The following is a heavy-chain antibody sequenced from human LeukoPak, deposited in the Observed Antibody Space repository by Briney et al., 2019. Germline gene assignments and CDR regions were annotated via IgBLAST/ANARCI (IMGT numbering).Heavy chain of an antibody. CDR2: IIPIFGTA. Sequence: SVTVSCKASGGTFSSYAISWVRQAPGQGLEWMGGIIPIFGTANYAQKFQGRVTITADESTSTAYMELSSLRSEDTAVYYCARGELPPSYYFDYWGQGTLVTVSS. D-gene: IGHD3-10*01. CDR1: GGTFSSYA. J-gene: IGHJ4*02. V-gene: IGHV1-69*13. CDR3: ARGELPPSYYFDY.